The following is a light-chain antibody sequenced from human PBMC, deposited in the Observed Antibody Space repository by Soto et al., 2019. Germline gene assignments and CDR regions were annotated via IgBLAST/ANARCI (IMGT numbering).Light chain of an antibody. J-gene: IGLJ2*01. CDR1: KLGDKY. Sequence: SYELTQPPSVSVSPGQRARITCSGDKLGDKYACWYQQKPGQSPVLVIYQDTKRPSGIPERFSGSNSGNTATLTISGTQAMDEADYYCQAWDNSPHVVFGGGTKLTVL. CDR3: QAWDNSPHVV. CDR2: QDT. V-gene: IGLV3-1*01.